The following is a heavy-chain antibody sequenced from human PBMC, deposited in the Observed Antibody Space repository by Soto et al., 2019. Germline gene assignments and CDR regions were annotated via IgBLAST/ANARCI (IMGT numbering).Heavy chain of an antibody. V-gene: IGHV4-39*01. CDR2: IYYSGST. Sequence: QLQLQESGPGLVKPSETLSLTCTVSGGSISRSSYYWGWIRQPPGKGLEWIGNIYYSGSTSYNPSLKSRVTISVDTSKNQFSLRLSSVTAADTAVYYCARQEWVQLWSDDYWGQGTLVTVSS. CDR3: ARQEWVQLWSDDY. CDR1: GGSISRSSYY. J-gene: IGHJ4*02. D-gene: IGHD5-18*01.